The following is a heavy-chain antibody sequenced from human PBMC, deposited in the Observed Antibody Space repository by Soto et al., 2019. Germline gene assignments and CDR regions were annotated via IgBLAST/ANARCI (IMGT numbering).Heavy chain of an antibody. Sequence: GGSLRLSCAASGFTFSSYAMSWVRQAPGKGLEWVSAISGSGGSTYYADSVKGRFTISRDNSKNTLYLQMNSLRAEDTAVYYCAKDYATLITIFGVVIDYWGQGTLVTVSS. J-gene: IGHJ4*02. CDR3: AKDYATLITIFGVVIDY. D-gene: IGHD3-3*01. CDR1: GFTFSSYA. CDR2: ISGSGGST. V-gene: IGHV3-23*01.